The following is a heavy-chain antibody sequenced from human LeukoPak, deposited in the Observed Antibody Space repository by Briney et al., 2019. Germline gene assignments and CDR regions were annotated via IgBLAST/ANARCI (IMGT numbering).Heavy chain of an antibody. J-gene: IGHJ4*02. Sequence: GGSLRLSCAASRFTCSTYWMSWVGQSPGKGVQGLVNIKQAESEKNLLPSVQGSFTTSRDNAKTSLYLQMKILRGEDTAVYFCAGESGYDYFDYWGQGTLVTVSS. V-gene: IGHV3-7*01. CDR3: AGESGYDYFDY. D-gene: IGHD5-12*01. CDR2: IKQAESEK. CDR1: RFTCSTYW.